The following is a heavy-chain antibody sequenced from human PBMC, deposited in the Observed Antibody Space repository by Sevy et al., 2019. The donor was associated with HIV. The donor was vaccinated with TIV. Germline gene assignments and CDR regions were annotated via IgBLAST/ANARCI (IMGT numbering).Heavy chain of an antibody. CDR2: INAAGGNT. D-gene: IGHD1-1*01. V-gene: IGHV1-3*01. J-gene: IGHJ6*02. CDR1: GYTFISYA. Sequence: ASVKVSCKACGYTFISYAIHWVRQAPGQGLQWMGWINAAGGNTKYSQNFQGRVTFSTDTSANTAYMELSSLRSEDTAVYYCARRGTGLDYYYGMDVWGQGTTVTVSS. CDR3: ARRGTGLDYYYGMDV.